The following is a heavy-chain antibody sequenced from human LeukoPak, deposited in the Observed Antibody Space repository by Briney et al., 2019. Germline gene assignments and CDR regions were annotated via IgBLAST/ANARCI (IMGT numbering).Heavy chain of an antibody. D-gene: IGHD3-10*01. J-gene: IGHJ4*02. CDR1: GFTFSSYS. Sequence: PGGSLRLSCGASGFTFSSYSMNWVRQAPGKGLEWVSSISKSSSYIYYADSLKGRFSISRDNAKNSLYLQMKSLRVEDTAVYYCARDQNYASGNFDYWGQGTLVSVSS. V-gene: IGHV3-21*01. CDR3: ARDQNYASGNFDY. CDR2: ISKSSSYI.